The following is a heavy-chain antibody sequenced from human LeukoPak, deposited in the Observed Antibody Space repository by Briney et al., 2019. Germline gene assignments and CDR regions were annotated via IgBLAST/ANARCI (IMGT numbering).Heavy chain of an antibody. CDR3: VKDHGWLLYS. D-gene: IGHD3-9*01. Sequence: GGSLRLSCAASGFTFSSYPMSGVGQAPGRGLDWVSGISLDGATTYYAGSVEGRFTISRDNSKNTLYLQMNSLRADDTAVYYCVKDHGWLLYSWGQGTLVTVSS. CDR2: ISLDGATT. V-gene: IGHV3-23*01. J-gene: IGHJ4*02. CDR1: GFTFSSYP.